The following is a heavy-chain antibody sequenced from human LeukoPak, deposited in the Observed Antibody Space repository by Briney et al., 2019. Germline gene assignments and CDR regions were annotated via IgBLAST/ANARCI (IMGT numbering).Heavy chain of an antibody. Sequence: GGSLRLSCAASGLTFSSYAMTWVRRAPGKGLEWVSSLSGSGGGTWYAGAVKGRFTISRDNSNNVMYLQMNSLRAEDTAVYYCAKDRPPYSRSGGYYLGAFDLWGHGTMVTVSS. J-gene: IGHJ3*01. V-gene: IGHV3-23*01. CDR3: AKDRPPYSRSGGYYLGAFDL. CDR1: GLTFSSYA. D-gene: IGHD3-10*01. CDR2: LSGSGGGT.